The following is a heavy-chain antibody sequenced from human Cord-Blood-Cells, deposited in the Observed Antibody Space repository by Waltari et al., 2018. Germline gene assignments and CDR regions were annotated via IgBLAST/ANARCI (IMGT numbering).Heavy chain of an antibody. CDR2: ISYDASNK. Sequence: QAQLVESGGGVVQPGRSLRLSCAASGFTLRSYGMHWVRQGPGKGLEGVAVISYDASNKYYADSVTGRFTISIDNSKNTLYLQMSSLRAEDTAVYYCAKTRTTSLFFDCWGQGTLVTVSS. J-gene: IGHJ4*02. CDR3: AKTRTTSLFFDC. CDR1: GFTLRSYG. V-gene: IGHV3-30*18.